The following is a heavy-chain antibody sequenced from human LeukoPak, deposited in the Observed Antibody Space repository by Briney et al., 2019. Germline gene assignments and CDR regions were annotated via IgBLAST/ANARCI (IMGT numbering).Heavy chain of an antibody. CDR3: AREANNYGDHTMMI. Sequence: GGSLRLSCAASGFTFSYYSMNWVRQAPGKGLEWVSSISSSSSYIYYADSVKGRFTISSDNAKNSLYLQMSSLRAEDTAVYYCAREANNYGDHTMMIWGQGTLVTVSS. D-gene: IGHD4-17*01. CDR1: GFTFSYYS. CDR2: ISSSSSYI. V-gene: IGHV3-21*01. J-gene: IGHJ4*02.